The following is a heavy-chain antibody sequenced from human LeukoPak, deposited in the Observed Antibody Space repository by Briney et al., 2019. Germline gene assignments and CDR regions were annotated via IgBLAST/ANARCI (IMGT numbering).Heavy chain of an antibody. CDR1: GFTFSSYW. D-gene: IGHD3-3*01. CDR2: IKQDGSEK. V-gene: IGHV3-7*03. Sequence: PGGSLRLSCAASGFTFSSYWMSWVRQAPGKGLEWVANIKQDGSEKYYVDSVKGRFTISRDNSKNTLYLQMNSLRVEDTAVYYCARTYYEAPFDYWGQGTLVTVSS. CDR3: ARTYYEAPFDY. J-gene: IGHJ4*02.